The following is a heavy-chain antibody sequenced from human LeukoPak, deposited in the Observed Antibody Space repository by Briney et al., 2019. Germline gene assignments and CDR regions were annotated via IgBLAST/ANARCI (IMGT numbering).Heavy chain of an antibody. CDR3: ARSLTAAAGNLGY. CDR2: ISSSSSYK. V-gene: IGHV3-21*01. CDR1: GFIFSSHS. Sequence: GGSLRLSCAASGFIFSSHSMNWVRQAPGKGLAWVSSISSSSSYKNYADSVRGRFTISRDNAKNSLYLQMNSLRAEDTAVYYCARSLTAAAGNLGYWGQGTLVTVSS. D-gene: IGHD6-13*01. J-gene: IGHJ4*02.